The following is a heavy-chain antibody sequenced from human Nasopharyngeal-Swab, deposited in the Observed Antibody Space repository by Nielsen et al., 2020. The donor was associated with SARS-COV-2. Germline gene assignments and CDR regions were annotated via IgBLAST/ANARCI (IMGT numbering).Heavy chain of an antibody. CDR2: IYHSGST. V-gene: IGHV4-4*02. CDR1: GGSISSSNW. Sequence: GTLSLTCAVSGGSISSSNWWSWVRQPPGKGLEWIGEIYHSGSTNYNPSLKSRVTISVDKSKNQFSLKLSSVTAADTAVYYCARGRGYCSSTSCSYYFDYWGQGTLVTVSS. D-gene: IGHD2-2*01. CDR3: ARGRGYCSSTSCSYYFDY. J-gene: IGHJ4*02.